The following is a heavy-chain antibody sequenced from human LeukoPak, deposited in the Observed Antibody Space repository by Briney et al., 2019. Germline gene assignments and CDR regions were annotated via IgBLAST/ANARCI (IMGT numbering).Heavy chain of an antibody. CDR3: ARGLLWFGELFQGDY. CDR1: GFTFSSYG. V-gene: IGHV3-33*01. J-gene: IGHJ4*02. Sequence: GGSLRLSCAASGFTFSSYGMHWVRQAPGKGLEWVAVIWYDGSNKYYADSVKGRFTISRDNSKNTLYLQMNSLRAEDTAVYYCARGLLWFGELFQGDYWGQETLVTVSS. CDR2: IWYDGSNK. D-gene: IGHD3-10*01.